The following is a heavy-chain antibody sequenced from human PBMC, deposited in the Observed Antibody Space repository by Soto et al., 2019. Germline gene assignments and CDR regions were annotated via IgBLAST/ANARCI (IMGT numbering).Heavy chain of an antibody. V-gene: IGHV3-23*01. CDR1: GFTFNTHA. D-gene: IGHD2-2*01. J-gene: IGHJ4*02. CDR2: ISRSGDDT. Sequence: GGSLRLSCAASGFTFNTHAMSWVRQAPGKGLEWISAISRSGDDTYYTDSVRGRFTISRDNSKNTLYLQMNSLRAEDTAVYFCATKAGTEVDLTHYFDYWGQGTLVTVSS. CDR3: ATKAGTEVDLTHYFDY.